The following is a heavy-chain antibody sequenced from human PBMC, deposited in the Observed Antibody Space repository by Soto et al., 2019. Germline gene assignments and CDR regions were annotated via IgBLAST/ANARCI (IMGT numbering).Heavy chain of an antibody. V-gene: IGHV4-39*01. Sequence: QLQLQESGPGLVKPSETLSLTCFVSGDSVSSASYYWGWVRQPPGKGLEWIGSVYYSGSTHYSPSLKSRVTMSLYTSKKEFSLKLHSVPAADTAVYFCARHPTTLPLPTYATHYFESWGQGALVTVSS. J-gene: IGHJ4*02. CDR2: VYYSGST. CDR3: ARHPTTLPLPTYATHYFES. CDR1: GDSVSSASYY. D-gene: IGHD2-15*01.